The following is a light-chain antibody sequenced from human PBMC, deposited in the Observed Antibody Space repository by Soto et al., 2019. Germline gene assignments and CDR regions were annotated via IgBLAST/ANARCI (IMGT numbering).Light chain of an antibody. J-gene: IGKJ4*01. CDR3: QQYGSSPLT. CDR2: GAS. CDR1: QSVSSSY. V-gene: IGKV3-20*01. Sequence: EIMLTQSPGTLSLSPGERATLSCRASQSVSSSYLAWYQQKPGQAPRLLIYGASSRATGIPDRISGSGSGTDFTLTINRLEPEDFAVYYCQQYGSSPLTFGGGTKVEI.